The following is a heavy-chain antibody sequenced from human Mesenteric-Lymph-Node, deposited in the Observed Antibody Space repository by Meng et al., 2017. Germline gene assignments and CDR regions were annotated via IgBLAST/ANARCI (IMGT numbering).Heavy chain of an antibody. Sequence: QLQRRRWGTGLLKPSETLSLTCAVYGGSFSGYYWSWIRQPPGKGLEWIGEINHSGSTNYNPSLKSRVAISIDTSKNQFSLKLTSVTAADTAVYFCARARSEWYQLLRMEGEAFDIWGQGTMVTVSS. V-gene: IGHV4-34*01. J-gene: IGHJ3*02. CDR1: GGSFSGYY. CDR2: INHSGST. D-gene: IGHD2-2*01. CDR3: ARARSEWYQLLRMEGEAFDI.